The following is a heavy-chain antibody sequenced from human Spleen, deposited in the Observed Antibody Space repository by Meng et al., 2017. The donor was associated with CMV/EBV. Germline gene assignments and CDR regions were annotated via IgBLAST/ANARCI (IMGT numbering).Heavy chain of an antibody. Sequence: ASVKVSCKASGYTFTSYDINWVRQANGQGLEWMGWMNPNSGNTGYAQKFQGRVTITRNTSISTAYTELSSLRSEDTAVYYCARRLKASIAARQRTLYFDYWGQGTLVTVSS. D-gene: IGHD6-6*01. CDR1: GYTFTSYD. CDR2: MNPNSGNT. CDR3: ARRLKASIAARQRTLYFDY. V-gene: IGHV1-8*03. J-gene: IGHJ4*02.